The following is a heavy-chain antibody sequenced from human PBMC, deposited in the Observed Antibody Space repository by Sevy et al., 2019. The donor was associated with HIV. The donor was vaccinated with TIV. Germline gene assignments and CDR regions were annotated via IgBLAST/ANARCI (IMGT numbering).Heavy chain of an antibody. D-gene: IGHD5-18*01. Sequence: GGSLRLSCAASGFTFSSYAMHWVRQAPGKGLEWVAVIWYDGSIKYYIDSVEGRFTISRDNSKNKLYLQMSSLRVEDTAVYYCARGEGDSDGYAPRVWGQGTLVTVSS. CDR1: GFTFSSYA. CDR3: ARGEGDSDGYAPRV. CDR2: IWYDGSIK. J-gene: IGHJ4*02. V-gene: IGHV3-33*01.